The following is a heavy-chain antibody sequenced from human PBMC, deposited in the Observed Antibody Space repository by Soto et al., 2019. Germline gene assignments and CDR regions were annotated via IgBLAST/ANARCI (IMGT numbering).Heavy chain of an antibody. D-gene: IGHD3-3*01. CDR3: AIGLYYDFWSGYYTFDY. J-gene: IGHJ4*02. CDR1: GYTFTSYG. V-gene: IGHV1-18*01. Sequence: ASVKVSCKASGYTFTSYGISWVRQAPGQGLEWMGWISAYNGNTNYAQKLQGRVTMTTDTSTSTAYMELRSLRSDDTAVYYCAIGLYYDFWSGYYTFDYWGQGTLVTVSS. CDR2: ISAYNGNT.